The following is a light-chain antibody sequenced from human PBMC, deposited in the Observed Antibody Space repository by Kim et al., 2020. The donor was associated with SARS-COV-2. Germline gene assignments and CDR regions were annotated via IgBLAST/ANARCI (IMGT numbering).Light chain of an antibody. CDR1: QGISNS. V-gene: IGKV1-27*01. Sequence: ASGGDRVTITCRASQGISNSLAWYQQNPGKGTKVLIYDASTLQSGVPSRFSGSGSGTDFTLTISSLQPEDVATYYCQKYNSAPWTLGQGTKVDIK. CDR3: QKYNSAPWT. J-gene: IGKJ1*01. CDR2: DAS.